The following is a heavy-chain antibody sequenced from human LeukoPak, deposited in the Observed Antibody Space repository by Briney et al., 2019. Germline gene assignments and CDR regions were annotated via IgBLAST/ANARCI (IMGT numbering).Heavy chain of an antibody. J-gene: IGHJ4*02. CDR3: ARVDDYGDYVPGY. CDR2: INSDGSST. D-gene: IGHD4-17*01. CDR1: GFTFSSYW. Sequence: GGSLRLSCAASGFTFSSYWMHWVRQAPGKGLVWVSRINSDGSSTSYADSVKGRFTISRDNAKNTLYLQMDSLRAEDTAVYYCARVDDYGDYVPGYWGQGTLVTVFS. V-gene: IGHV3-74*01.